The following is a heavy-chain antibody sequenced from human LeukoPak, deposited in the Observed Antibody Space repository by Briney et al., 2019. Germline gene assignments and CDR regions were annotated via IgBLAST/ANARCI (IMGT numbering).Heavy chain of an antibody. V-gene: IGHV3-21*06. CDR3: ARNLPAADY. Sequence: PGGSLRLSCTASGFTFSNYNMNWVRQAPGKGLEWVSSISGRSSSIHYADSVKGRFTIPRDNAKNLLYLQMNSPRGEDTAVYYCARNLPAADYWGQGTLVTVSS. CDR1: GFTFSNYN. J-gene: IGHJ4*02. D-gene: IGHD2-2*01. CDR2: ISGRSSSI.